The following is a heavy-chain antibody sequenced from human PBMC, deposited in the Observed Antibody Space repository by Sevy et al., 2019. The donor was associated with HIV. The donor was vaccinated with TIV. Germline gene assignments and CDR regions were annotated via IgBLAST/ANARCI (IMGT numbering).Heavy chain of an antibody. J-gene: IGHJ6*02. D-gene: IGHD6-19*01. V-gene: IGHV3-9*01. CDR2: ISWNRGSI. Sequence: GGSLRLSCAASGFTFDDYAMHWVRQAPGKGLEWASGISWNRGSIGYADSVKGRFTISRDNAKNSLYLQMNSLIAEDTALYYCAKDMVPVAGQIKFYYYYGMDVWGQGTTVTVSS. CDR1: GFTFDDYA. CDR3: AKDMVPVAGQIKFYYYYGMDV.